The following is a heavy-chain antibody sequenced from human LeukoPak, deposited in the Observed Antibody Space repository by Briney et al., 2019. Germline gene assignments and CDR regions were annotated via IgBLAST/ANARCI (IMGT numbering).Heavy chain of an antibody. D-gene: IGHD7-27*01. J-gene: IGHJ4*02. V-gene: IGHV4-59*01. CDR3: ARKTGDLYYFDY. Sequence: XETXSLTCTVSGGSISSXYWSWIRQPPGKGLEWIGYISYSGRTNYNPSLKSRVTISVDTSKNQFSLRLSSVTAADTAVYYCARKTGDLYYFDYWGQGTLVTVSS. CDR1: GGSISSXY. CDR2: ISYSGRT.